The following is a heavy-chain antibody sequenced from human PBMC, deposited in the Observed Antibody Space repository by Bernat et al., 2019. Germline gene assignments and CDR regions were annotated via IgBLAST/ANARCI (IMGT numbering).Heavy chain of an antibody. CDR2: IKQDGSEK. D-gene: IGHD2-2*02. CDR1: GFTFSSYW. V-gene: IGHV3-7*03. J-gene: IGHJ6*03. Sequence: EVQLVESGGGLVQPGGSLRLSCAASGFTFSSYWMSWVRQAPGKGLEWVANIKQDGSEKYYVDSVKGRFTISRDNAKNSLYLQMNSLRAEDTAVYYCANTPGLYYYYMDVWGKGTTVTVSS. CDR3: ANTPGLYYYYMDV.